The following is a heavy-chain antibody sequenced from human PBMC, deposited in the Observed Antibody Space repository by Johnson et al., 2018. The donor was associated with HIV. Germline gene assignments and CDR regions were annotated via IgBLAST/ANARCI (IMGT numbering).Heavy chain of an antibody. CDR2: IKQDGSEK. D-gene: IGHD3-22*01. V-gene: IGHV3-7*01. CDR1: GFTFSSYW. J-gene: IGHJ3*02. CDR3: AKDPHYDSTEGSAFDI. Sequence: VQLVESGGGLVKPGGSLRLSCAASGFTFSSYWMSWVRQAPGKGLEWVANIKQDGSEKYYVDSVKGRFTISRDNSKNTLYLQMNSLRAEDTAVYYCAKDPHYDSTEGSAFDIWGQGTMVTVSS.